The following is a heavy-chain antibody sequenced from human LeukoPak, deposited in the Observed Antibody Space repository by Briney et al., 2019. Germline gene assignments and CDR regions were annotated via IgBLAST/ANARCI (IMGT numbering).Heavy chain of an antibody. V-gene: IGHV3-7*01. D-gene: IGHD2-15*01. CDR2: IKQDRSEK. CDR3: AGEYRYCSGGSCYHYFDY. Sequence: GGSLRLSCAASGFTFSNYWMSWVRQAPGKGLEWVANIKQDRSEKYYVDSVKGRFTISRDNAKSSLYLQMNSLRAEDTAVYYCAGEYRYCSGGSCYHYFDYWGQGTLVTVSS. CDR1: GFTFSNYW. J-gene: IGHJ4*02.